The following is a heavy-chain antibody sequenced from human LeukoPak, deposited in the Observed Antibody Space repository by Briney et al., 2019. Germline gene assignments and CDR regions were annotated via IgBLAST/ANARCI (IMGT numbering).Heavy chain of an antibody. CDR2: ILYDGSNK. Sequence: PGGSLRLSCAASGFTFSSYAMHWVRQAPGKGLEWVAVILYDGSNKYYADSVKGRFTISRDNSKNTLYLQMNSLRAEDTAVYYCARDSGALIAAAGTCFDYWGQGTLVTVSS. V-gene: IGHV3-30-3*01. J-gene: IGHJ4*02. D-gene: IGHD6-13*01. CDR3: ARDSGALIAAAGTCFDY. CDR1: GFTFSSYA.